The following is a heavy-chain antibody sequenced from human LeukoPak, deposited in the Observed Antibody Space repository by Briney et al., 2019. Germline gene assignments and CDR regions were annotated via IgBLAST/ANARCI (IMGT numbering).Heavy chain of an antibody. D-gene: IGHD3-22*01. V-gene: IGHV4-38-2*02. Sequence: SETLSLSCTLAGYSLSSGYNWGWIRPPPGKGLGWIGSNSHRGSTYYKQCLKRRVTISVDTSKNQFSLKLSSVTAADTAVYYCARVVQSTDSSGLYLPEYFQHWGQGTLVTVSS. CDR2: NSHRGST. CDR1: GYSLSSGYN. CDR3: ARVVQSTDSSGLYLPEYFQH. J-gene: IGHJ1*01.